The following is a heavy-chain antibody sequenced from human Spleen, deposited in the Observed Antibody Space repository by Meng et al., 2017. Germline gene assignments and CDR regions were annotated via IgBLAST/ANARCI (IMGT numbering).Heavy chain of an antibody. CDR1: GYNFPDYW. V-gene: IGHV1-2*06. Sequence: VQLGQSGAEVKKPGASVKVSCKPSGYNFPDYWLHWVRRAPGQGLEWMGRIDPKSGDTHYAQSFQGRVTMTGDTSISTAYMELSGLRSDDTAMYYCVRDEDISAAGKLFGDYWGQGTLVTVSS. D-gene: IGHD6-13*01. J-gene: IGHJ4*02. CDR3: VRDEDISAAGKLFGDY. CDR2: IDPKSGDT.